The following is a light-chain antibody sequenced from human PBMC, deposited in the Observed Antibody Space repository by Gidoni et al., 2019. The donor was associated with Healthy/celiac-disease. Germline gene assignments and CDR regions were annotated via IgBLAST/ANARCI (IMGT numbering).Light chain of an antibody. CDR2: AAS. J-gene: IGKJ1*01. V-gene: IGKV1-17*01. Sequence: DILMTQSPASLSASVGDRVTITCRASQGISNDLGWYQQKPGKAPTRLIYAASSLQSGVPSRFSDSGCGTEVTLPIISLQHEDFAAYYCLQHNSYPQTFGQGTKVEIK. CDR3: LQHNSYPQT. CDR1: QGISND.